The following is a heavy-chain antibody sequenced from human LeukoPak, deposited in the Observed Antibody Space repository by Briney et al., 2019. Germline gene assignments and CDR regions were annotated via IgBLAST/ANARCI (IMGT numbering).Heavy chain of an antibody. CDR3: AKEYGSGSHYFDY. V-gene: IGHV3-30*18. D-gene: IGHD3-10*01. CDR1: GFTFSSYG. Sequence: GRSLRLSCAASGFTFSSYGMHWVRQAPGKGLEWVAVISYEGSNKYYADSVKGRFTISRDNSKNTLYLQMNSLRAEDTAVYYCAKEYGSGSHYFDYWGQGTLVTVSS. CDR2: ISYEGSNK. J-gene: IGHJ4*02.